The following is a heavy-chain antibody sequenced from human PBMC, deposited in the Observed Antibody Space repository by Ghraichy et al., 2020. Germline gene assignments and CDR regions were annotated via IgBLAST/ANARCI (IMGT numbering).Heavy chain of an antibody. J-gene: IGHJ4*02. V-gene: IGHV5-51*01. CDR2: IYPIDSDT. Sequence: GESLNISCKGSGYSFTNYWIGWVRQMPGKGLEWMGIIYPIDSDTRYSPSFQGQVTISADKSISTAYLQWSSLKASDTAMYYCARPGSNYAGGYDYWGQGTLVTVSS. CDR3: ARPGSNYAGGYDY. D-gene: IGHD4-11*01. CDR1: GYSFTNYW.